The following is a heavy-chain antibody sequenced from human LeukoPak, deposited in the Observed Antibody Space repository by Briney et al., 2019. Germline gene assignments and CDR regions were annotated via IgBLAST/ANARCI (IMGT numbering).Heavy chain of an antibody. CDR1: GFTFSSYA. CDR2: ISGSGGNT. J-gene: IGHJ4*02. V-gene: IGHV3-23*01. Sequence: PGGSLRLSCAASGFTFSSYAMSWVRQAPGKGLEWVSTISGSGGNTYYADSVKGRFTISRDNSKNTLYLQMNSLRAEDTAVYYCAKVSNPARYQLLIPGGPGIDYWGQGTLVTVSS. CDR3: AKVSNPARYQLLIPGGPGIDY. D-gene: IGHD2-2*01.